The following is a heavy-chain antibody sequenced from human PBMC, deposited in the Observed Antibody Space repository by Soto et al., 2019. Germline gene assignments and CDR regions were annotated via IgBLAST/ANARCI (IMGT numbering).Heavy chain of an antibody. CDR3: ARRGPRQGFFDN. CDR1: GGSISSGSYY. V-gene: IGHV4-39*01. J-gene: IGHJ4*02. Sequence: QLQLQESGPGLVKPSETLSLTCTVSGGSISSGSYYWGWIRQTPGKGLEWLGYISYRGGTFYNPSLESRVTVSADPSKNQFSLRLSSVTAADTAVYYCARRGPRQGFFDNWGQGALVTVSS. CDR2: ISYRGGT. D-gene: IGHD1-26*01.